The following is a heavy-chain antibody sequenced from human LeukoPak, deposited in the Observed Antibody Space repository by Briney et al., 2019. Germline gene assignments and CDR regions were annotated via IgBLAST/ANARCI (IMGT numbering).Heavy chain of an antibody. J-gene: IGHJ6*02. CDR3: ARARAETYYYGMDV. Sequence: PGGSLRLSWAASGFTFSSYAMNWVRQAPGKGLEWVSCISSGSEYRFYADSVKGRFTISRDNAKNSLYLQMNSLRAEDTAVYYCARARAETYYYGMDVWGQGTTVTVSS. CDR2: ISSGSEYR. CDR1: GFTFSSYA. V-gene: IGHV3-21*01.